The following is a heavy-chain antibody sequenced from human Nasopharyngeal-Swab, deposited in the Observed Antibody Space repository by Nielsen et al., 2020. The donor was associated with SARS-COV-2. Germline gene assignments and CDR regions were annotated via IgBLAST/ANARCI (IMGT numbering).Heavy chain of an antibody. CDR1: GFTFSNYA. CDR3: AVDGY. D-gene: IGHD6-19*01. CDR2: ISGSGGNT. Sequence: GGSLRLSCAASGFTFSNYAMHWVRQAPGKGLEWVSTISGSGGNTYYADSVKGRFTISRDSSKNTVYLQMNSLRAEDTAVYYCAVDGYWGQGTLVTVSS. V-gene: IGHV3-23*01. J-gene: IGHJ4*02.